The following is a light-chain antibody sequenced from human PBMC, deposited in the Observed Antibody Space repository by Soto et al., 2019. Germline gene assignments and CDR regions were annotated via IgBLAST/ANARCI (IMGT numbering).Light chain of an antibody. CDR2: DAS. Sequence: DIQMTQSPSSLSASIGDRVTITCQASQDIRNYLNWYQQRPGKAPKLLIYDASNLETGVPSRFSGSGSGTDFTFTISSLQPQDIATYYCQQYDNLPITCGQGTRLEI. J-gene: IGKJ5*01. CDR1: QDIRNY. CDR3: QQYDNLPIT. V-gene: IGKV1-33*01.